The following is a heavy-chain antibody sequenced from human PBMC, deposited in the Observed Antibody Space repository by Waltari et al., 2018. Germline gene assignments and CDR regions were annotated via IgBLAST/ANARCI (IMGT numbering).Heavy chain of an antibody. CDR3: ANLATTVAANVDY. J-gene: IGHJ4*02. Sequence: QVKLQQWGEGLVKPSETLSLTCAVYGGSISGYYYWSWIRQPPGKGLEWIGYIYGNSASTNDNPSLKNRGTISKDTSKNQFSLKLSSVTAADTAVYYCANLATTVAANVDYWGQGVLVTVSS. CDR2: IYGNSAST. V-gene: IGHV4-34*11. D-gene: IGHD4-17*01. CDR1: GGSISGYY.